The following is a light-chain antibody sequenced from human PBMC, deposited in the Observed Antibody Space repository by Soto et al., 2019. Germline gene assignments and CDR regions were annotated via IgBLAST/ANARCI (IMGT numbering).Light chain of an antibody. CDR3: ISYIPSTAAHWV. CDR2: EVT. J-gene: IGLJ3*02. Sequence: QSALAQPASVSGSPGQSITISCSGTSGDVGAYNYVAWYQQHPGKAPKLIIYEVTNRPSGVSYRFSASKSGNTASLTISGLHSEDEADYYCISYIPSTAAHWVFGGGTKVTVL. CDR1: SGDVGAYNY. V-gene: IGLV2-14*01.